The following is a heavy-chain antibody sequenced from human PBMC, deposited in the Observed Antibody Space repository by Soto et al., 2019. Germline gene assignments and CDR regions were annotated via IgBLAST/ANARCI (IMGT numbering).Heavy chain of an antibody. CDR3: ATSYGTAWYTY. Sequence: SETLSLTCTVSSGSISTYYWSWIRQPPGKGLEWIGYIYYTGCTNYNPSLKTRLTISVDRSKNQFTLQLTSVTVADTAVYYCATSYGTAWYTYWGQGTQVPVSS. V-gene: IGHV4-59*01. CDR2: IYYTGCT. J-gene: IGHJ4*02. D-gene: IGHD6-13*01. CDR1: SGSISTYY.